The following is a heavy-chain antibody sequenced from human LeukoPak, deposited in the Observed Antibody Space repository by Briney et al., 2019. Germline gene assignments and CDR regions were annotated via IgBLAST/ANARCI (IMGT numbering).Heavy chain of an antibody. Sequence: GGSLRLSCAASGFTLSSYSMNWVRQAPGKGREWVSSISSSSSYIYYADSVKGRFTISRDNAKNSLYLQLNSLRTEDTAVYYCARGRGSWYGVYFDYWGQGTLVTVSS. D-gene: IGHD6-13*01. CDR3: ARGRGSWYGVYFDY. V-gene: IGHV3-21*01. J-gene: IGHJ4*02. CDR2: ISSSSSYI. CDR1: GFTLSSYS.